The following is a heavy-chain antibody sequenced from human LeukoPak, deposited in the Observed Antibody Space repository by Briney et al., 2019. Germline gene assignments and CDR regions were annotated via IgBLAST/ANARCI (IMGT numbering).Heavy chain of an antibody. D-gene: IGHD3-10*01. CDR3: AGNQGWFLYWFDY. V-gene: IGHV3-23*01. CDR2: ISTTGGYS. CDR1: DFTFSTYA. J-gene: IGHJ4*02. Sequence: PGGSLRLSCSASDFTFSTYAMSWVRQAPGKGLEWVSSISTTGGYSYDADSLKGRFTISRDNSKKTLYLQLNSLRAEDTAVYYCAGNQGWFLYWFDYWGQGTLVTVSS.